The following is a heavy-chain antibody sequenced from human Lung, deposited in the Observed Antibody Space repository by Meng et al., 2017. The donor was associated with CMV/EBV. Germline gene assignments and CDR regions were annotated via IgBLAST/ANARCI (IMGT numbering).Heavy chain of an antibody. V-gene: IGHV3-7*01. J-gene: IGHJ4*02. CDR2: IKQDGSEK. CDR1: GFIFSSYW. D-gene: IGHD3-10*01. Sequence: GGSXRLYCAGSGFIFSSYWMSWVRQAPVKGLEWVASIKQDGSEKYYVDSVKGRFTISRDNAKNSLYLQMNSLRAEDTAVYYCARDLRSPVYWGQGTLVTVSS. CDR3: ARDLRSPVY.